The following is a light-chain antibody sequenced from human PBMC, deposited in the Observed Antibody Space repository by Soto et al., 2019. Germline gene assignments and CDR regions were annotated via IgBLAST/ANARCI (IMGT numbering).Light chain of an antibody. J-gene: IGLJ1*01. Sequence: QSVLTQPASVSGYPGQSITISCTGTSSDVGGYNYVSWYQQHPGKAPKLMIYDVNDRPSGVSHRFSGSKSGNTASLSISGLQAEDEADYYCSSYTSSTTDVFGTGTKVTVL. V-gene: IGLV2-14*03. CDR3: SSYTSSTTDV. CDR2: DVN. CDR1: SSDVGGYNY.